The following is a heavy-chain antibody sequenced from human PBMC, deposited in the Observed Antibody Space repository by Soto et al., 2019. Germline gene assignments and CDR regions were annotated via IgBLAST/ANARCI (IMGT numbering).Heavy chain of an antibody. D-gene: IGHD2-2*01. J-gene: IGHJ1*01. V-gene: IGHV3-48*01. CDR2: ISSSSSSI. CDR1: GFTFSIYS. Sequence: LAESLKISCAASGFTFSIYSMNWGRQAPGKGLEWVSYISSSSSSIDYSDSVKGRFTISRDNAKNSLYLQMNSLRAEDTAVYYCARVPHHAIVVVPAAMVYFQQWGQGTLVTVSS. CDR3: ARVPHHAIVVVPAAMVYFQQ.